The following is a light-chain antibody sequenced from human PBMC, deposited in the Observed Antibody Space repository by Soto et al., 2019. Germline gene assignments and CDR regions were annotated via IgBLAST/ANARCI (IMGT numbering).Light chain of an antibody. V-gene: IGLV2-23*02. Sequence: QSALTQPASVSGSPGQSITISCTGTSGDVGSFNLVSWYQQHPGKAPKLIIYEVSRPPSGVSNRLSGSKSGNTASLTISGLQAEDEADYYCCSYAGSSTLYVFGAGTKVTVL. J-gene: IGLJ1*01. CDR3: CSYAGSSTLYV. CDR2: EVS. CDR1: SGDVGSFNL.